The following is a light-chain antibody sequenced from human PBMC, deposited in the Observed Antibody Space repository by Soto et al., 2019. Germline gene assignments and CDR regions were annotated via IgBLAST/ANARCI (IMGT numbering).Light chain of an antibody. Sequence: DLQMTQSPSSVSASVGDRVTITWRASQGISSWLGWYQQKPGKAPKVLIYPASSLQSGVPSRFSGSGSGTAFTLTIGSLQPEDFASYYCQQASRFPPTFGQGTRLEIK. V-gene: IGKV1-12*01. CDR2: PAS. CDR1: QGISSW. CDR3: QQASRFPPT. J-gene: IGKJ5*01.